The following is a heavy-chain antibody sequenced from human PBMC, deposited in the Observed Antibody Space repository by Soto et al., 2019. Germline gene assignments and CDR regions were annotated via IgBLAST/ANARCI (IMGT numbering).Heavy chain of an antibody. J-gene: IGHJ4*02. Sequence: GGSLRLSCAASGFTFSNYAMSWVRQAPGKGLEWVSAISGSGGSTYYADSVKGRFTISRDNSKNTLYLQMNSLRAEDTAVYYCAKGIVYYYDSSGYFAYWGQGTLVTVSS. CDR2: ISGSGGST. D-gene: IGHD3-22*01. V-gene: IGHV3-23*01. CDR1: GFTFSNYA. CDR3: AKGIVYYYDSSGYFAY.